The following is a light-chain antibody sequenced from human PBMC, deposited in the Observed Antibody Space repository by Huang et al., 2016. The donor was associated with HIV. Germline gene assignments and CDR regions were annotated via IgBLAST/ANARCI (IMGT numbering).Light chain of an antibody. CDR1: QSVGTY. CDR2: SAY. CDR3: KQSYGALST. V-gene: IGKV1-39*01. J-gene: IGKJ5*01. Sequence: IQMTQSPTSLSASVGDRVYITCRTSQSVGTYLNWYQQKPGKAPKLLSSSAYTLRSGVPSRFSGDGSGTVCTLTIRGHKRNDVAGYYGKQSYGALSTFGPGTRL.